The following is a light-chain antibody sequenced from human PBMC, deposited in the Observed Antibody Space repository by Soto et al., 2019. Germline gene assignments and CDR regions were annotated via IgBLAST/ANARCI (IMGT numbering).Light chain of an antibody. V-gene: IGLV2-14*01. CDR1: SSDVGGYNY. CDR3: SSYTGSSTPVV. CDR2: EVS. Sequence: QSALTQPASVSGSTGQSITISCTGTSSDVGGYNYVSWYHQHPGKAPKLMIYEVSNRPSGVSNRFSGSKSGNTASLTISGLQAEDEADYYCSSYTGSSTPVVFGGGTKLTVL. J-gene: IGLJ2*01.